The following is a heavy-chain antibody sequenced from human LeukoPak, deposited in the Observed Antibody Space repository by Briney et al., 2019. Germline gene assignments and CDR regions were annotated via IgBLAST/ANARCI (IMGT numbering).Heavy chain of an antibody. J-gene: IGHJ4*02. D-gene: IGHD3-10*01. CDR2: ISYDGSNK. CDR3: ARDQRGDVLLWFGRANYFDY. CDR1: GFTFSSYA. Sequence: PGGSLRPTCAASGFTFSSYAMHWVRQAPGKGLEWVAVISYDGSNKYYADSVKGRFTISRDNSKNTLYLQMNSLRAEDTAVYYCARDQRGDVLLWFGRANYFDYWGQGTLVTVSS. V-gene: IGHV3-30*04.